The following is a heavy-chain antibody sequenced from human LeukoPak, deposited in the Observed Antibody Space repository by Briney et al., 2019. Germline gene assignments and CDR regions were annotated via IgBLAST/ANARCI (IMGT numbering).Heavy chain of an antibody. CDR3: VRGTPTPGMDY. V-gene: IGHV7-4-1*02. D-gene: IGHD3-10*01. CDR1: GYPFSAHF. J-gene: IGHJ4*02. CDR2: IDTTTGNP. Sequence: ASVKVSCKASGYPFSAHFLSWVRQAPGQGLEWMGNIDTTTGNPRYAQDFTGRFVFSLDTSVSTAYLQITSLKADDTAAYYCVRGTPTPGMDYWGQGTQVTVSS.